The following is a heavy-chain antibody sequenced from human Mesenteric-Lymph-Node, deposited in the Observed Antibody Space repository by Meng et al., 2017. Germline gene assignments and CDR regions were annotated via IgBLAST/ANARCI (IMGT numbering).Heavy chain of an antibody. D-gene: IGHD1-26*01. CDR1: GFTFSSYA. J-gene: IGHJ4*02. CDR2: ISGSGGST. Sequence: GESLKISCAASGFTFSSYAMSWVRQAPGKGLEWVSAISGSGGSTYYADSVKGRFTISRDNSKNTLYLQMNSLRAEDTAVYYCGRVRIVGADWGQGTLVTVSS. CDR3: GRVRIVGAD. V-gene: IGHV3-23*01.